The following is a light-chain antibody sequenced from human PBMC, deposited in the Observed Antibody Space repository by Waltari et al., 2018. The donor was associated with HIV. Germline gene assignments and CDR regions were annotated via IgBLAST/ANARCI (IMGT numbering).Light chain of an antibody. CDR3: SSYTGSDTLLGV. J-gene: IGLJ1*01. CDR2: DVN. CDR1: SRDVGAYTY. V-gene: IGLV2-14*01. Sequence: QSALTQPASVSGSPGPSITISCTGPSRDVGAYTYVSWYQPHPGQAPKLIIYDVNYRPSGISSRFSGSKSGNTASLTISGLQAEDEADYYCSSYTGSDTLLGVFGTGTKVTVL.